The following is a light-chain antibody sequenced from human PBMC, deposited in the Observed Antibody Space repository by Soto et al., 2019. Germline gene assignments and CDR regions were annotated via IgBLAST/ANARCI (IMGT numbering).Light chain of an antibody. V-gene: IGLV2-23*01. CDR3: CSYATYNMI. CDR1: SNDFGTYYF. J-gene: IGLJ2*01. CDR2: DGT. Sequence: QSALTQPASVSGSPGQSITISCTRTSNDFGTYYFVSWYQQHPDKAPKLIIYDGTERPSGVSNRFSGSKSGNTASLTISGLQAGDEAHYYCCSYATYNMILGGGTKLTVL.